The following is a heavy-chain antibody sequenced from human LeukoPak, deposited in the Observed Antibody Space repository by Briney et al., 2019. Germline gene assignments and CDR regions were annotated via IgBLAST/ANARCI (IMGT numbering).Heavy chain of an antibody. Sequence: GASVKVSCKASGYTFTGYYMHWVRQAPGQGLEWMGWINPNSGGTNYAQKFQGRVTMTRDTSISTAYMELSRLRSDDTAVYYCSAGYCSSTSCSEFDYWGQGTLVTVSS. J-gene: IGHJ4*02. CDR2: INPNSGGT. D-gene: IGHD2-2*01. CDR1: GYTFTGYY. V-gene: IGHV1-2*02. CDR3: SAGYCSSTSCSEFDY.